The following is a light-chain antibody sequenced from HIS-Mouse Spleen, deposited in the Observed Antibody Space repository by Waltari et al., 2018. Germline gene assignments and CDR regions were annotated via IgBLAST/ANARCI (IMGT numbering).Light chain of an antibody. CDR2: DVS. Sequence: QSALTQPASVSGSPGQSITISCTGTSSDVGGYNYVSWYQQHPGKAPKLMIYDVSNLPSGFSNRFSGSKSGNTASLTISGLQAEDEADYYCSSYTSSSTYVFGTGTKVTVL. CDR3: SSYTSSSTYV. CDR1: SSDVGGYNY. J-gene: IGLJ1*01. V-gene: IGLV2-14*03.